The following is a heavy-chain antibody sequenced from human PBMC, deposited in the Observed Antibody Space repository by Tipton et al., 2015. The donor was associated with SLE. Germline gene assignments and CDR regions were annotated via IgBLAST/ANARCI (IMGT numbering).Heavy chain of an antibody. J-gene: IGHJ4*02. Sequence: TLSLTCTVSGGSISSYYWSWIRQPPGKGLEWIGYIYTSGSTNYNPSLKSRVTISVDTSKNQFSLKLSSVTAADTAVYYCARGVGYCSSTGCYDFFDYWGQGTLVTVSS. D-gene: IGHD2-2*03. CDR1: GGSISSYY. CDR2: IYTSGST. V-gene: IGHV4-4*08. CDR3: ARGVGYCSSTGCYDFFDY.